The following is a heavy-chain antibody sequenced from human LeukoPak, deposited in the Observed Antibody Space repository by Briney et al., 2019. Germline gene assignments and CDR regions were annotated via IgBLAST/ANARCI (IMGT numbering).Heavy chain of an antibody. Sequence: GGTLRLSCAASGFTFSSYGMSWVRQAPGKGLEWVSAISGSGGSTYYADPVKGRFTISRDNSKNTLYLQMNSLRAEDTAVYYCAKDLVGATQEGDAFDIWGQGTMVTVSS. CDR3: AKDLVGATQEGDAFDI. CDR1: GFTFSSYG. D-gene: IGHD1-26*01. J-gene: IGHJ3*02. V-gene: IGHV3-23*01. CDR2: ISGSGGST.